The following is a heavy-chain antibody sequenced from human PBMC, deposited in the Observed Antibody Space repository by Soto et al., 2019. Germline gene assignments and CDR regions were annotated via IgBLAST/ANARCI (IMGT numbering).Heavy chain of an antibody. J-gene: IGHJ5*02. Sequence: SETLSLTCTVSGGSISSGDYYWSWIRQPPGKGLEWIGYIYYSGSTYYNPSLKSRVTISVDTSKNQFSLKLSSVTAADTAVYYCARGVDYDFWSGYYRNWFDPWGQGTLVTSP. CDR3: ARGVDYDFWSGYYRNWFDP. D-gene: IGHD3-3*01. CDR2: IYYSGST. CDR1: GGSISSGDYY. V-gene: IGHV4-30-4*01.